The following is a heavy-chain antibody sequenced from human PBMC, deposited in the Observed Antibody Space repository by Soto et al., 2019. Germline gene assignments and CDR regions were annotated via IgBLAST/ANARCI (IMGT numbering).Heavy chain of an antibody. CDR1: GGSISSGGYY. Sequence: PSETLSLTCTVSGGSISSGGYYWSWIRQHPGKGLEWIGYMYYSGSTYYNPSLKSRITISVDTSKKKFYLKLSSVTAADTVVFYCARGVTMVRGVGLFYFDYWGQGTLVTVSS. CDR3: ARGVTMVRGVGLFYFDY. CDR2: MYYSGST. V-gene: IGHV4-31*03. J-gene: IGHJ4*02. D-gene: IGHD3-10*01.